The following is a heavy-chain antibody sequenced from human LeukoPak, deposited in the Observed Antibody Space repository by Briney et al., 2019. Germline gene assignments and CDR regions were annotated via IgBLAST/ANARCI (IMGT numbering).Heavy chain of an antibody. Sequence: ASVKVSCKASGYTFTSYGISWVRQAPGQGLEWMGWISAYNGNTNYAQKLQGRVTMTTDTSTSTAYMELRSLRSDDTAVYYCARAVMEWFGELLFYYYYGMDVWGQGTTDTVSS. V-gene: IGHV1-18*01. CDR2: ISAYNGNT. J-gene: IGHJ6*02. D-gene: IGHD3-10*01. CDR3: ARAVMEWFGELLFYYYYGMDV. CDR1: GYTFTSYG.